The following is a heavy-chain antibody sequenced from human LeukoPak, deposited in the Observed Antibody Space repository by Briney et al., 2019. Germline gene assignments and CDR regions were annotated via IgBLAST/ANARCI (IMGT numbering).Heavy chain of an antibody. Sequence: GESLKISCKGSGYSFTSYWIGWVRQMPGKGLEWMGIIYPGDSDTRYSPSFQGQVTISADKSISTAYLQWSSLKASDTAMNYCARQAFYYGSGSYAADYWGQGTLVTVSS. V-gene: IGHV5-51*01. CDR2: IYPGDSDT. D-gene: IGHD3-10*01. CDR3: ARQAFYYGSGSYAADY. J-gene: IGHJ4*02. CDR1: GYSFTSYW.